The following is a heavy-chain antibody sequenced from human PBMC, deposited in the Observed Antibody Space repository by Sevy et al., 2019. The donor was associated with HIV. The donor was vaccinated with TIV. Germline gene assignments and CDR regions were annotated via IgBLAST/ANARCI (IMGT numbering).Heavy chain of an antibody. CDR3: AREYEYDVWGGYGTYFDY. J-gene: IGHJ4*02. CDR1: GFTFSSYW. D-gene: IGHD3-3*01. V-gene: IGHV3-7*01. Sequence: GGSLRLSCAASGFTFSSYWMSWVRQAPGKGLEWVANIKQDGSEKYYVDSVKGRFTISRDNAKNSLYLQMNSLRAEDTAVYYCAREYEYDVWGGYGTYFDYWGQRTLVTVSS. CDR2: IKQDGSEK.